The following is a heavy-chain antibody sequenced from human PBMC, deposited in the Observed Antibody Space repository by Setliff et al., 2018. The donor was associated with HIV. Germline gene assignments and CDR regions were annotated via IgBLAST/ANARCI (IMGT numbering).Heavy chain of an antibody. CDR2: IYSSGST. Sequence: PSETLSLTCTVSGGSISSYYWSWIRQPPGKGLEWIGNIYSSGSTNYNPSLKSRVTISVDTSKNQFSLKLSSVTAADTAVYYCARPRSGTYRGHYYYYMDVWGKGTTVTVSS. CDR1: GGSISSYY. J-gene: IGHJ6*03. V-gene: IGHV4-4*09. D-gene: IGHD3-10*01. CDR3: ARPRSGTYRGHYYYYMDV.